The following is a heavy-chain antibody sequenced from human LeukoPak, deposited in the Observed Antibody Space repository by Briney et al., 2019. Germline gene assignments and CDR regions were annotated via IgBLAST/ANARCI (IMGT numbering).Heavy chain of an antibody. CDR3: ARTTYYYGSGETWFDP. V-gene: IGHV1-8*01. Sequence: GASVKVSCKASGYTFSSFDINWVRQAPGQGLEWMGWMNPGSGNTGYAQRFQGRVTMTRNTSISTAYMELSSLQSEDTAVYYCARTTYYYGSGETWFDPWGQGTLVTVSS. J-gene: IGHJ5*02. D-gene: IGHD3-10*01. CDR1: GYTFSSFD. CDR2: MNPGSGNT.